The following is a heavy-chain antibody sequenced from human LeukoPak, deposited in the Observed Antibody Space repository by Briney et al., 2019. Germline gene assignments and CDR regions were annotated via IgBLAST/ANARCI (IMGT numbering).Heavy chain of an antibody. CDR3: AREGYSSG. CDR2: IKQDGSEK. CDR1: GFTFSSYS. Sequence: QAGGSLRLSCAASGFTFSSYSMNWVRQAPGKGLEWVANIKQDGSEKYYVDSVKGRFTISRDNAKNSLYLQTNSLRAEDTAVYYCAREGYSSGWGQGTLVTVSS. D-gene: IGHD6-19*01. J-gene: IGHJ4*02. V-gene: IGHV3-7*01.